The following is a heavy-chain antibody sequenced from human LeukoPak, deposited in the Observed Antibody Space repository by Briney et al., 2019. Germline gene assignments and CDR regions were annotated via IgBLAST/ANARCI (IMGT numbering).Heavy chain of an antibody. J-gene: IGHJ5*02. D-gene: IGHD3-3*01. V-gene: IGHV3-33*06. CDR2: IWYDGSNK. Sequence: PPGRSLRLSCAASGFTFSSYGMHWVRQAPGKGLEWVAVIWYDGSNKYYADSVKGRFTISRDNSKNTLYLQMNSLRAEDTAVYYCAKHLAPYYDFWSGYVWFDPWGQGTPVTVSS. CDR1: GFTFSSYG. CDR3: AKHLAPYYDFWSGYVWFDP.